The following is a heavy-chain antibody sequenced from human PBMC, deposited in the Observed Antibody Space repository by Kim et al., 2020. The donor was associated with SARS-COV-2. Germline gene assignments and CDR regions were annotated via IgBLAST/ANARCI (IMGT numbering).Heavy chain of an antibody. CDR3: AKDVGGTGPDAFDI. D-gene: IGHD3-16*01. V-gene: IGHV3-23*01. Sequence: DAVKGRFTISRDNSKNTLYLQMNSLRAEDTAVYYCAKDVGGTGPDAFDIWGQGTMVTVSS. J-gene: IGHJ3*02.